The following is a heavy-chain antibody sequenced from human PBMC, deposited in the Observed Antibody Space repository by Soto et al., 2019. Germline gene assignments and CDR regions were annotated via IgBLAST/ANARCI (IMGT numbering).Heavy chain of an antibody. V-gene: IGHV1-46*01. CDR2: INPSGGST. J-gene: IGHJ6*02. CDR3: ARSRFLEWLLSNAYYYYYGMDV. CDR1: GYTFTSYY. D-gene: IGHD3-3*01. Sequence: GASVKVSCKASGYTFTSYYMHWVRQAPGQGLEWMGIINPSGGSTSYAQKFQGRVTVTRDTSTSTVYMELSSLRSEDTAVYYCARSRFLEWLLSNAYYYYYGMDVWGQGTTVTVSS.